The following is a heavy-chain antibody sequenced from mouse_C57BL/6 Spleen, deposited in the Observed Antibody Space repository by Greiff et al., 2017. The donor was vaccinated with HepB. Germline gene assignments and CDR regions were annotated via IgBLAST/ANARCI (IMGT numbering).Heavy chain of an antibody. CDR2: IHPSDSDT. J-gene: IGHJ1*03. CDR3: AIGLGLYWYFDV. V-gene: IGHV1-74*01. CDR1: GYTFTSYW. D-gene: IGHD4-1*01. Sequence: QVHVKQPGAELVKPGASVKVSCKASGYTFTSYWMHWVKQRPGQGLEWIGRIHPSDSDTNYNQKFKGKATLTVDKSSSTAYMQLSSLTSEDSAVYYCAIGLGLYWYFDVWGTGTTVTVSS.